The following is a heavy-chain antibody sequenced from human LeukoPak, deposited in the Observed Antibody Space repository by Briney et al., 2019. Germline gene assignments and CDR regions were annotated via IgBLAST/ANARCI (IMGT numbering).Heavy chain of an antibody. CDR1: GGSISSGGYY. D-gene: IGHD3-22*01. Sequence: PSETLSLTCTVSGGSISSGGYYWSWIRQHPGKGLEWIGYIYYSGSTYYNPSLKSRVTISVDTSKNQLSLKLSSVTAADTAVYYCARLQYGGLYYYDSSGYYYDYWGQGTLVTVSS. CDR3: ARLQYGGLYYYDSSGYYYDY. CDR2: IYYSGST. J-gene: IGHJ4*02. V-gene: IGHV4-31*03.